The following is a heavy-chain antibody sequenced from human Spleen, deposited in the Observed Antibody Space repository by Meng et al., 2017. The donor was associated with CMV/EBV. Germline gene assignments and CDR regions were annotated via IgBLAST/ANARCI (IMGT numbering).Heavy chain of an antibody. CDR1: GGTFSSYT. D-gene: IGHD6-19*01. CDR2: IIPILGIA. CDR3: AREGAEQWLVASGSFDY. V-gene: IGHV1-69*04. J-gene: IGHJ4*02. Sequence: SVKVSCKASGGTFSSYTISWVRQAPGQGLEWMGRIIPILGIANYAQKFQGRVTITADKSTSTAYMELSSLRSGDTAVYYCAREGAEQWLVASGSFDYWGQGTLVTVSS.